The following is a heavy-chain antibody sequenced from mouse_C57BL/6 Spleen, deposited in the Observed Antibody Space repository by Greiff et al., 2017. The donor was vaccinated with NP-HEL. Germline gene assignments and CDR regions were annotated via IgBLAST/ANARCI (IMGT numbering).Heavy chain of an antibody. CDR3: ARERYDDYLYYFDY. CDR1: GFTFTDYY. D-gene: IGHD2-3*01. Sequence: EVQLVESGGGLVQPGGSLSLSCAASGFTFTDYYMSWVRQPPGKALEWLGFIRNKANGYTTEYSVSVKGRFTISRNNSQSILYLQMNALRAEDNATYYCARERYDDYLYYFDYWGQGTTLTVSS. CDR2: IRNKANGYTT. V-gene: IGHV7-3*01. J-gene: IGHJ2*01.